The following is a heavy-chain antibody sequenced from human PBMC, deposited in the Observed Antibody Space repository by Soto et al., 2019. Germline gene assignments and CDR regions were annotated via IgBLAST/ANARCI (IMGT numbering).Heavy chain of an antibody. D-gene: IGHD5-12*01. CDR1: RDSISSSSYY. Sequence: SETLSLTCTVSRDSISSSSYYWGWIRQPPGKGLEWIGGVYYSGSTYYNPSLKSRVTISIDTSKNQFSLKLSSVTAADTAVYYCVRHAQWIIRAYWGQGSLVTVSS. CDR3: VRHAQWIIRAY. CDR2: VYYSGST. J-gene: IGHJ4*02. V-gene: IGHV4-39*01.